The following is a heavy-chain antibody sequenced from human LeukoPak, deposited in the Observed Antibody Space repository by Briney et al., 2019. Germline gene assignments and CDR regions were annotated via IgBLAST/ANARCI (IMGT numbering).Heavy chain of an antibody. Sequence: SGGSLRLSCAASGFTFSSYGMHWVRQAPGKGLEWVAVISYDGSNKYYADSVKGRFTISRDNSKNTLYLQMNSLRAEDTAVYYCAKDVEGYYDFWSGYLNYWGQGPWSPSPQ. V-gene: IGHV3-30*18. J-gene: IGHJ4*02. D-gene: IGHD3-3*01. CDR2: ISYDGSNK. CDR1: GFTFSSYG. CDR3: AKDVEGYYDFWSGYLNY.